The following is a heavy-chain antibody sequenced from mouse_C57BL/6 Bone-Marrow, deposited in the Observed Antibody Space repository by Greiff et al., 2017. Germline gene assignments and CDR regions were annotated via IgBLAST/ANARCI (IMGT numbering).Heavy chain of an antibody. Sequence: QVQLQQSGAELVKPGASVKLSCKASGYTFTSYWMQWVKQRPGQGLEWIGEIDPSDSYTNYNQKFKGKATLTVDTSSSTAGMQLSMLASEDSAVYYCARRGLRPFDYWGQGTTLTVCS. J-gene: IGHJ2*01. CDR2: IDPSDSYT. D-gene: IGHD3-2*02. CDR1: GYTFTSYW. V-gene: IGHV1-50*01. CDR3: ARRGLRPFDY.